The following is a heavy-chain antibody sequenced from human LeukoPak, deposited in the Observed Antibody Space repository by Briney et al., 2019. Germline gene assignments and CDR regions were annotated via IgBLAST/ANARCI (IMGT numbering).Heavy chain of an antibody. D-gene: IGHD5-12*01. Sequence: GGSLRLSCTASGFTFSSYSMNWVRQAPGKGLEWVSSISSSSSYIYYADSVKGRFTISRDNAKNSLYLQMNSLRAEDTAVYYCARGGVLVADFDYWGQGTLVTVSS. CDR2: ISSSSSYI. CDR3: ARGGVLVADFDY. V-gene: IGHV3-21*01. CDR1: GFTFSSYS. J-gene: IGHJ4*02.